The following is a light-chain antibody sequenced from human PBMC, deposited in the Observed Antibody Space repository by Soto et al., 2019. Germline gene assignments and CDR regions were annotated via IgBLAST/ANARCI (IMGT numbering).Light chain of an antibody. CDR1: SSDVGSYNR. CDR3: SSYTSSTTLV. V-gene: IGLV2-18*02. CDR2: EVN. Sequence: QSALTQPPSVSGSPGQSVTISCTGTSSDVGSYNRVSWYQQPPGTAPKLMIYEVNNRPSGVPERFSGSKSGNTASLTISGLQAEDEADYYCSSYTSSTTLVFGGGTQLTVL. J-gene: IGLJ2*01.